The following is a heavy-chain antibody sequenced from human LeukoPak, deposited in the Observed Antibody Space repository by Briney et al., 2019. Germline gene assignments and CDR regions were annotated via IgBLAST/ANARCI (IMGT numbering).Heavy chain of an antibody. D-gene: IGHD2-2*01. J-gene: IGHJ6*03. CDR1: GYTFTGYY. Sequence: GASVKVSCKASGYTFTGYYMHWVRQAPGQGLEWMGIINPSGGSASYAQKFQGRVTMTRDMSTSTVYMELSSLRSEDTAVYYCARGGPSRGGVVVPAAMRRYRYYMDVWGKGTTVTVSS. CDR3: ARGGPSRGGVVVPAAMRRYRYYMDV. CDR2: INPSGGSA. V-gene: IGHV1-46*01.